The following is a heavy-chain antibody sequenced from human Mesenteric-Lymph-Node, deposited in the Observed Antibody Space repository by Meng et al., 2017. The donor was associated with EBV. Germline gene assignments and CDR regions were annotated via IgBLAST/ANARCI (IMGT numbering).Heavy chain of an antibody. D-gene: IGHD6-13*01. J-gene: IGHJ4*02. CDR2: IESTET. CDR1: GFTFTSYS. CDR3: AKDFRQQSDD. V-gene: IGHV3-21*04. Sequence: EVLLVESGGGLVKPGGSLRLSCAASGFTFTSYSMNWVRQAPGKGLEWVSTIESTETYYTDSVKGRFTISRDNAKNSLYLQMNSLRAEDTAVYYCAKDFRQQSDDWGQGTLVTVSS.